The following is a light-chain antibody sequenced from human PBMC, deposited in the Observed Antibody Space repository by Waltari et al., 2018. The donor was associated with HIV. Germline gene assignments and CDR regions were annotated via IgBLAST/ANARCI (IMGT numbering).Light chain of an antibody. V-gene: IGLV3-19*01. J-gene: IGLJ1*01. CDR2: GKN. CDR1: SLRTFY. Sequence: SSELAQDPAVSVALGQTVRITCQGDSLRTFYATWYQQKPGQAPILVIDGKNNRPSGIPDRFSGSSSGNTASLTITGAQAEDEADYYCHSRDSRTDHLEVFGTGTKVTVL. CDR3: HSRDSRTDHLEV.